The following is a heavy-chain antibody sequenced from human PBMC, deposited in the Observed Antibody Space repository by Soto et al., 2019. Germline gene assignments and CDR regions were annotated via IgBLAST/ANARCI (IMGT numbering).Heavy chain of an antibody. V-gene: IGHV4-59*08. Sequence: SETLSLTCTVSGGSISSYYCSWIRQPPGKGLEWIGYIYYSGSTNYNPSLKSRVTISVDTSKNQFSLKLSSVTAADTAVYYCARLSITGTNWFDPWGQGTLVTVSS. CDR3: ARLSITGTNWFDP. CDR1: GGSISSYY. J-gene: IGHJ5*02. D-gene: IGHD1-20*01. CDR2: IYYSGST.